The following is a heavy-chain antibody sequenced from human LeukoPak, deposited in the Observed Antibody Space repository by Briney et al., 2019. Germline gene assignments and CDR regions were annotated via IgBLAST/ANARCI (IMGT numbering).Heavy chain of an antibody. Sequence: SETLSLTCAVSGGSISSSSGNCWTWVRRPPGKGLEWIGEIYHSGSTNYNPSLKSRVIMLLDKSKNQFSLKLSSVTAADTAVYYCARNGGNSDFDYWGQGTLVTVSS. D-gene: IGHD4-23*01. CDR1: GGSISSSSGNC. CDR2: IYHSGST. CDR3: ARNGGNSDFDY. V-gene: IGHV4-4*02. J-gene: IGHJ4*02.